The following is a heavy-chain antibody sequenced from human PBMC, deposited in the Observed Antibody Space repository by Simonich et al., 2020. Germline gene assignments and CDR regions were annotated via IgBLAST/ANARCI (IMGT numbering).Heavy chain of an antibody. CDR3: AKDMGYCSGGSCYYFDY. CDR1: GFTFDDYA. J-gene: IGHJ4*02. Sequence: EVQLVESGGGLVQPGRSLRLSCAASGFTFDDYAMHWVRQAPGKGLEWVSGINWNSGSIGYADSVKGRFTISRDNAKNSLYLQMNSLRAEDTALYYCAKDMGYCSGGSCYYFDYWGQGTLVTVSS. CDR2: INWNSGSI. D-gene: IGHD2-15*01. V-gene: IGHV3-9*01.